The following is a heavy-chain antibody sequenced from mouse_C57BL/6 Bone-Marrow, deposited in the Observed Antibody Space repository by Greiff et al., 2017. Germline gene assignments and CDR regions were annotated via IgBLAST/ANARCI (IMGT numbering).Heavy chain of an antibody. V-gene: IGHV1-39*01. Sequence: EVQLQQSGPELVKPGASVKISCKASGYSFTDYNMNWVKQSNGKSLEWIGVINPNYGTTSYNQKFKGKATLTVDQSSSTAYMQLNSLTSEYSAVYYCSSGYDYDYAMDYWGQGTSVTVSS. CDR2: INPNYGTT. CDR3: SSGYDYDYAMDY. J-gene: IGHJ4*01. CDR1: GYSFTDYN. D-gene: IGHD2-4*01.